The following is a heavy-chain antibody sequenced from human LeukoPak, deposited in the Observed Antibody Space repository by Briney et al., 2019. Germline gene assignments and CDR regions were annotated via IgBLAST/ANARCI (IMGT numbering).Heavy chain of an antibody. V-gene: IGHV4-59*08. CDR2: IYYSGST. Sequence: SETLSLTCTVSGGSISSYYWSWIRQPPGKGLEWIGYIYYSGSTSYNPSLKSRVTVSVDTSKNQSSLNLSSVTASDTAVYYCARHAGYDSSGYDWFDPWGQGTLVTVSS. J-gene: IGHJ5*02. CDR3: ARHAGYDSSGYDWFDP. D-gene: IGHD3-22*01. CDR1: GGSISSYY.